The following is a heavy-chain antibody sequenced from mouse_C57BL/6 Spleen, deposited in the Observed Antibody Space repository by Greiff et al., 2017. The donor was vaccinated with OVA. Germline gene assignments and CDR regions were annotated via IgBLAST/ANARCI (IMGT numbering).Heavy chain of an antibody. V-gene: IGHV5-12*01. Sequence: EVKLQESGGGLVQPGGSLKLSCAASGFTFSDYYMYWVRQTPEKRLEWVAYISNGGGSTYYPDTVKGRFTISRDNAKNTLYLQMSRLKSEDTAMYYCARPNYYGSSPAWFAYWGQGTLVTVSA. CDR2: ISNGGGST. CDR3: ARPNYYGSSPAWFAY. J-gene: IGHJ3*01. CDR1: GFTFSDYY. D-gene: IGHD1-1*01.